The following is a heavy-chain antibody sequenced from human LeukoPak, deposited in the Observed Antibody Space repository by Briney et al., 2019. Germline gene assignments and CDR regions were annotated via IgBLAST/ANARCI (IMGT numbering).Heavy chain of an antibody. CDR3: VRQDCSGASCNWFDP. CDR1: GYSFTNYW. V-gene: IGHV5-51*01. D-gene: IGHD2-15*01. CDR2: IYPGDSDT. J-gene: IGHJ5*02. Sequence: GESLKISCKGSGYSFTNYWIGWVRQMPGKGLEWMGIIYPGDSDTRYSPSFQGLVSISADKSITTAYLQWSSLQASDTAMYYCVRQDCSGASCNWFDPWGQGTLVTVSS.